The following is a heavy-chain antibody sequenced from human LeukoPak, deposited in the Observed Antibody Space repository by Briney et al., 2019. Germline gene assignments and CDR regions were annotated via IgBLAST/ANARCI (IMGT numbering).Heavy chain of an antibody. CDR1: GFSFSSYS. J-gene: IGHJ4*02. CDR2: ISGTGYTT. CDR3: AKVLWEFTSAPFDY. V-gene: IGHV3-23*01. Sequence: GGPLRLSCAASGFSFSSYSMSWVRQAPGEGLEWVSLISGTGYTTYYADSVKGRFTISRDNSKNTLYLQMNSLRADDTAVYYCAKVLWEFTSAPFDYWGQGILVTVSS. D-gene: IGHD3-10*01.